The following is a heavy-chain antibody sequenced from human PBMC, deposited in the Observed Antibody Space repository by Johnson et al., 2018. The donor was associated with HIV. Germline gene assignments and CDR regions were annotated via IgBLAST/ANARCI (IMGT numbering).Heavy chain of an antibody. J-gene: IGHJ3*02. V-gene: IGHV3-23*04. CDR3: AILPDFYDRSGYYHDDAFDI. Sequence: MLLVESGGGLVQPGGSLRLSCAASGFTFSSYAMSWVRQAPGKGLEWVSAISGSGGSTYYAASVKGRFTISRDNSKNTLYLQMNSLRAEDTAVYYCAILPDFYDRSGYYHDDAFDIWGQGTMVTVSS. CDR1: GFTFSSYA. CDR2: ISGSGGST. D-gene: IGHD3-22*01.